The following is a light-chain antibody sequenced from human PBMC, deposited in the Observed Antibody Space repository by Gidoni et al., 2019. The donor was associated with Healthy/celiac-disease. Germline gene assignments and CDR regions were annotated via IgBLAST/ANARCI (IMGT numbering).Light chain of an antibody. V-gene: IGKV2-28*01. Sequence: DIVMTQSLLSLPVTPVEPASISCRSSQSLLHSNGYNYLDWYLQKPGQSPQLLIYLGSNRAAGVPDRFSGSGSGTDFTLKISRVEAEDVGVYYCMQALQTPLTFXHXTKLEIK. CDR1: QSLLHSNGYNY. CDR3: MQALQTPLT. CDR2: LGS. J-gene: IGKJ2*01.